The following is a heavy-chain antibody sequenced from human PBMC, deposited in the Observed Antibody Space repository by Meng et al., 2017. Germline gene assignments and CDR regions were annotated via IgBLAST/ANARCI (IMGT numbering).Heavy chain of an antibody. CDR1: GFTFSSYA. CDR2: ISYDGSNK. D-gene: IGHD3-10*01. V-gene: IGHV3-30*01. CDR3: AREGVEVRGVSLDY. J-gene: IGHJ4*02. Sequence: QGQLVESGGGVVQPGRSLRLSCAASGFTFSSYAMHWVRQAPGKGLEWVAVISYDGSNKYYADSVKGRFTISRDNSKNTLYLQMNSLRAEDTAVYYCAREGVEVRGVSLDYWGQGTLVTVSS.